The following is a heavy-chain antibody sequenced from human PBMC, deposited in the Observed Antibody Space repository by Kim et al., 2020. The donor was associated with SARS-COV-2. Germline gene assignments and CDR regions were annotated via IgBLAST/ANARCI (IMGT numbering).Heavy chain of an antibody. CDR3: ARVRLLLPIDYYYGMDV. Sequence: SETLSLTCAVYGGSFSGYYWSWIRQPPGKGLEWIGEINHSGSTNYNPSLKSRVTISVDTSKNQFSLKLSSVTAADTAVYYCARVRLLLPIDYYYGMDVWGQETTVTVA. J-gene: IGHJ6*02. D-gene: IGHD3-22*01. V-gene: IGHV4-34*01. CDR1: GGSFSGYY. CDR2: INHSGST.